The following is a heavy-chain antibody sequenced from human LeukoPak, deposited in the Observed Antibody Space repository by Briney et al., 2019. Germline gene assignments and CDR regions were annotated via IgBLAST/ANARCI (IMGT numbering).Heavy chain of an antibody. D-gene: IGHD3-10*01. CDR2: IIPILGIA. CDR3: ARDCITMVRGTNWFDP. V-gene: IGHV1-69*04. J-gene: IGHJ5*02. CDR1: GFTFSSYA. Sequence: GGSLRLSCAASGFTFSSYAISWVRQAPGQGLEWMGRIIPILGIANYAQKFQGRVTITADKSTSTAYMELSSLRSEDTAVYYCARDCITMVRGTNWFDPWGQGTLVTVSS.